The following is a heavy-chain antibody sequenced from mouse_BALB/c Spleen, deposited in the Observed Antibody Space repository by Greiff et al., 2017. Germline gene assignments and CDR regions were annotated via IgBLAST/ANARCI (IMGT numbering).Heavy chain of an antibody. CDR2: IYPGNVNT. J-gene: IGHJ4*01. CDR3: ARGNLDY. CDR1: GYTFTSYY. V-gene: IGHV1S56*01. Sequence: VQLQQSGPELVKPGASVRISCKASGYTFTSYYIHWVKQRPGQGLEWIGWIYPGNVNTKYNEKFKGKATLTADKSSSTAYMQLSSLTSEDSAVYFCARGNLDYWGQGTSVTVSS.